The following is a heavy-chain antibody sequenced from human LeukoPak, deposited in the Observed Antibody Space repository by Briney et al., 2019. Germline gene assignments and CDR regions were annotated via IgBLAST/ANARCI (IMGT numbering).Heavy chain of an antibody. CDR1: GFTVSSNY. D-gene: IGHD1-26*01. V-gene: IGHV3-66*01. CDR3: TRDGDRGSYNSFDY. J-gene: IGHJ4*02. Sequence: PGGSLRLSCAASGFTVSSNYMSWVRQAPGKGLEWVSVIYSGGDTFYADSVKGRFTISRDNSKNTLYLQMNSLRAEDTAVYYCTRDGDRGSYNSFDYWGQGTLVTVSS. CDR2: IYSGGDT.